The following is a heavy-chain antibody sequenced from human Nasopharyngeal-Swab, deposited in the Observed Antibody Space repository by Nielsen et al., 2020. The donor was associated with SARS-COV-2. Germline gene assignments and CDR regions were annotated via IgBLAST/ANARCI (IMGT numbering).Heavy chain of an antibody. CDR3: ARDTIFGLALYYYYGLGV. V-gene: IGHV1-69*01. Sequence: WVRQAPGQGLEWMGGINPNFGTTNYAHKFQDRAKITADQSMRTAYMELSSLRSDDTAVYYCARDTIFGLALYYYYGLGVWGQGTTVTVSS. J-gene: IGHJ6*02. D-gene: IGHD3-3*01. CDR2: INPNFGTT.